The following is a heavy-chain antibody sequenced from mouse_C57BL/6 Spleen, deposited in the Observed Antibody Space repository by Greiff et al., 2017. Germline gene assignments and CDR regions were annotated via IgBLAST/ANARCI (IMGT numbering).Heavy chain of an antibody. J-gene: IGHJ2*01. CDR1: GYTFTSYW. CDR3: ARRGLRSYYFDY. D-gene: IGHD1-1*01. V-gene: IGHV1-50*01. CDR2: IDPSDSYT. Sequence: VQLQQPGAELVKPGASVKLSCKASGYTFTSYWMQWVKQRPGQGLEWIGEIDPSDSYTNYNQKFKGKATLTVDTSSSTAYMQLSSLTSEDSAVYYCARRGLRSYYFDYWGQGTTLTVSS.